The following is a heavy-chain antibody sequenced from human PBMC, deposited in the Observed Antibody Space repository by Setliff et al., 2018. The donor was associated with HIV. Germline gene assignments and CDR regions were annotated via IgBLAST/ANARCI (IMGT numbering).Heavy chain of an antibody. V-gene: IGHV4-31*03. Sequence: SETLSLTCTVSGGSISTGDYYWAWIRHYPGKGLEWIGYIFYKGSTFYNPSLKSRVTISVDTSKNQFSLKLSSVTAADTAVYYCARVPTNPDFYYYYMDVWGKGTTVTVSS. J-gene: IGHJ6*03. CDR3: ARVPTNPDFYYYYMDV. CDR1: GGSISTGDYY. CDR2: IFYKGST.